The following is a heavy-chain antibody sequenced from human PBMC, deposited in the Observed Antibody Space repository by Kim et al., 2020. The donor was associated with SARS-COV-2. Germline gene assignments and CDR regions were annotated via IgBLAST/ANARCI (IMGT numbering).Heavy chain of an antibody. V-gene: IGHV6-1*01. Sequence: SQTLSLTCAISGDSVSSNSAAWNWIRQSPSRGLEWLGRTYYRSKWYNDYAVSVKSRITINPDTSKNQFSLQLNSVTPEDTAVYYCAREARVSGFGVQTSKYYYYGMDVWGQGTTVTVSS. CDR3: AREARVSGFGVQTSKYYYYGMDV. D-gene: IGHD3-10*01. CDR2: TYYRSKWYN. CDR1: GDSVSSNSAA. J-gene: IGHJ6*02.